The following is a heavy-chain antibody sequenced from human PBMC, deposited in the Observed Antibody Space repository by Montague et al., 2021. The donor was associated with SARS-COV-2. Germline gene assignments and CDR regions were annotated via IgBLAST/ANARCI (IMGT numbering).Heavy chain of an antibody. J-gene: IGHJ6*02. CDR2: INHSGAT. Sequence: SETLSLTCAVYGGSFTGYYFNWIRQPPGKGLEWIGEINHSGATNYNPSLKSRVTIAVDTSKNQFSLKLTSVTATDTAVFYCARSTVTNSPCGFSNKLRSRYNGMDVWGQGTAVTVSS. CDR3: ARSTVTNSPCGFSNKLRSRYNGMDV. D-gene: IGHD4-17*01. CDR1: GGSFTGYY. V-gene: IGHV4-34*01.